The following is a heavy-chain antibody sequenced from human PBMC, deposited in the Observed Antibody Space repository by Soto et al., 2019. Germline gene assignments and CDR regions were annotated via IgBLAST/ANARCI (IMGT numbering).Heavy chain of an antibody. Sequence: SETLSLTCTVSGGSISSYYWSWIRQPPGKGLEWIGYIYYSGSTNYNPSLKSRVTISVDTSKNQFSLKLSSVTAADTAVYYCARSFHNWGVDYWGQGTLVTVSS. CDR3: ARSFHNWGVDY. J-gene: IGHJ4*02. CDR1: GGSISSYY. D-gene: IGHD7-27*01. CDR2: IYYSGST. V-gene: IGHV4-59*01.